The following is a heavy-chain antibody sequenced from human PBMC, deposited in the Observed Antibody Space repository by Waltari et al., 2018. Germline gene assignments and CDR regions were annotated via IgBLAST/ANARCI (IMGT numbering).Heavy chain of an antibody. V-gene: IGHV3-7*01. J-gene: IGHJ6*03. D-gene: IGHD3-3*01. CDR2: IKQDGSEK. CDR1: GFTFSSYW. Sequence: EVQLVESGGGLVQPGGSLRLSCAASGFTFSSYWMSWVRQAPGKGLEWVANIKQDGSEKYYVDSVKGRFTISRDNAKNSLYLQMNSLRGEDTAVYYCARDGATIFGVVIIPGYYYYYMDVWGKGTTVTISS. CDR3: ARDGATIFGVVIIPGYYYYYMDV.